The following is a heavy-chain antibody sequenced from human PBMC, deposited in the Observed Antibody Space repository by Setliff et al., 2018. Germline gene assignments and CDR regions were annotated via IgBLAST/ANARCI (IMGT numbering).Heavy chain of an antibody. D-gene: IGHD3-3*01. CDR1: GVSIRGFY. J-gene: IGHJ4*02. V-gene: IGHV4-59*03. CDR2: AFHTGKT. Sequence: SETLSLTCTVSGVSIRGFYWTWIRQSPKRGLEWLGHAFHTGKTDYNPSLMSRVIISIDMSRKQFSLKLSSVTAADTAMYFCARGGYNSRSGYSAYYYDYWGQGALVTVSS. CDR3: ARGGYNSRSGYSAYYYDY.